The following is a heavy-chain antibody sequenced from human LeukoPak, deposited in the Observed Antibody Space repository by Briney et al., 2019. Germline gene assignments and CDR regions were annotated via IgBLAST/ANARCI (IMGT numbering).Heavy chain of an antibody. D-gene: IGHD3-10*01. V-gene: IGHV3-7*01. CDR3: ARARAMVRGVIRYYYYMDV. Sequence: GSLPLSCPVSGFPFTTYWMSWVRQAPGKGLEWVANIKDDGGEKYYVDSVKGRFTISRDKTKNLLFLQMNNLRAEDTAVYYCARARAMVRGVIRYYYYMDVWGKGTTVTVSS. CDR2: IKDDGGEK. J-gene: IGHJ6*03. CDR1: GFPFTTYW.